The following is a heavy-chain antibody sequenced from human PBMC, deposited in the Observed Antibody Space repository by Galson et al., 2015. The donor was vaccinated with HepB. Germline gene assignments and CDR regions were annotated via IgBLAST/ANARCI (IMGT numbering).Heavy chain of an antibody. D-gene: IGHD6-13*01. CDR1: GGAFIDYQ. Sequence: ETLSLTCAVFGGAFIDYQWTWIRQTPGKGLEWTGEIHHSGSTNYNPSLSSRVSISVDTIKKQFSLRLTSMSAADMGVYYCARGWYYNYMDVWAKGTTVIVSS. J-gene: IGHJ6*03. CDR3: ARGWYYNYMDV. CDR2: IHHSGST. V-gene: IGHV4-34*01.